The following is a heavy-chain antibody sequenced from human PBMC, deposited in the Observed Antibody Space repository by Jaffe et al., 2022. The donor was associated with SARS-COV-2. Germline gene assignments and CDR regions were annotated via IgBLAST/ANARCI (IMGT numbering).Heavy chain of an antibody. V-gene: IGHV4-4*02. CDR1: GGSISSSNW. D-gene: IGHD2-15*01. Sequence: QVQLQESGPGLVKPSGTLSLTCAVSGGSISSSNWWSWVRQPPGKGLEWIGEIYHSGSTNYNPSLKSRVTISVDKSKNQFSLKLSSVTAADTAVYYCARDCSGGSCYSDYYYGMDVWGQGTTVTVSS. J-gene: IGHJ6*02. CDR2: IYHSGST. CDR3: ARDCSGGSCYSDYYYGMDV.